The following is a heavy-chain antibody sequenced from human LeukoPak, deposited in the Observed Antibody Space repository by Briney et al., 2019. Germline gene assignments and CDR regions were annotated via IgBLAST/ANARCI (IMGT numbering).Heavy chain of an antibody. D-gene: IGHD6-6*01. J-gene: IGHJ4*02. V-gene: IGHV3-30*02. CDR2: IRDDGSNK. CDR3: AKPGGASSIAY. Sequence: GGSLRLSCAASGFSFSSYGMHWVRQAPGKWLEWVAFIRDDGSNKYYADSVKGRFTISRDNTKNTLYLQMNSLRAEDTAVYYCAKPGGASSIAYWAQGTLVTVSS. CDR1: GFSFSSYG.